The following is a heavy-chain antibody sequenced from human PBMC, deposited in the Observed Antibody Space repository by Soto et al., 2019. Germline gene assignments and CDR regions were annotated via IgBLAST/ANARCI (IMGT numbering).Heavy chain of an antibody. J-gene: IGHJ4*02. D-gene: IGHD3-3*01. CDR3: ARLMESGVVITPFDY. V-gene: IGHV3-73*01. Sequence: GGSLRLSCAASGFTFSDSAIHWVRQASGKGLEWVGRIRSKANNYATAYAASVKGRFTVSRDDSENTASLQMNSLKTDDTAVYYCARLMESGVVITPFDYWGQGTLVTVS. CDR1: GFTFSDSA. CDR2: IRSKANNYAT.